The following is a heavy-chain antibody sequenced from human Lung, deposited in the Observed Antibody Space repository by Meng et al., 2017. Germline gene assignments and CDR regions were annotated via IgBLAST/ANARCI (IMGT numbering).Heavy chain of an antibody. V-gene: IGHV4-59*01. Sequence: QGQLQGAGPGLVKPSETLSPTCTVSGGSISSYYWSWIRQPPGKGLEWIGYISYSGNTNYNPSLKSRVTISVDTSKNQFSLKLSSVTATDTAVYYCARVRGVKTDYWGQGTLVTVSS. J-gene: IGHJ4*02. CDR1: GGSISSYY. D-gene: IGHD3-10*01. CDR2: ISYSGNT. CDR3: ARVRGVKTDY.